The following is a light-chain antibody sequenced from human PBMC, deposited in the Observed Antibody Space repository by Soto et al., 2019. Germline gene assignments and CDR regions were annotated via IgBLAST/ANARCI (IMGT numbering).Light chain of an antibody. CDR2: KAS. Sequence: DIQMTQSPSTLSASVGNRVIITCRASQSISTWLAWYQQKPGKAPKLLIYKASTLEGGVPSRFSGSGSGTEFNITISSLQPDDFATYYCQQYNTYPLTFGGGTPVEIK. CDR1: QSISTW. V-gene: IGKV1-5*03. J-gene: IGKJ4*01. CDR3: QQYNTYPLT.